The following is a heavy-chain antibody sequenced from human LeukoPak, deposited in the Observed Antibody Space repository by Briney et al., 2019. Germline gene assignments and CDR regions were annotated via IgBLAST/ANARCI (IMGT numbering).Heavy chain of an antibody. Sequence: SVKVSCKASGGTFSSYAISWVRQAPGQGLEWMGRIIPILGIANYAQKFQGRVTITADKSTSTAYMELSSLRSEDTAVYYCASYVLRFLEWSSGFGYWGQGTLVTVSS. D-gene: IGHD3-3*01. CDR3: ASYVLRFLEWSSGFGY. CDR2: IIPILGIA. CDR1: GGTFSSYA. J-gene: IGHJ4*02. V-gene: IGHV1-69*04.